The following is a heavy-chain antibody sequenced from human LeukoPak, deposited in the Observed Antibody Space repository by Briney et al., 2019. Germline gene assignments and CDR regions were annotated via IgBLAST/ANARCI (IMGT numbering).Heavy chain of an antibody. CDR2: IIPIFGTA. CDR3: ARGRLSQYYDSSGYYYDLAY. D-gene: IGHD3-22*01. V-gene: IGHV1-69*05. CDR1: GGTFSSYA. J-gene: IGHJ4*02. Sequence: EASVKVSCNASGGTFSSYAISWVRQAPGQGLEWMGRIIPIFGTANYAQKFQGRVTITTDESTSTAYMELSSLRSEDTAVYYCARGRLSQYYDSSGYYYDLAYWGQGTLVTVSS.